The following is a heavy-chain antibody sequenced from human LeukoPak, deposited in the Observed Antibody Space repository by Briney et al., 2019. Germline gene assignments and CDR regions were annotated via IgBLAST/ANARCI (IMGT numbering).Heavy chain of an antibody. Sequence: PGGSLRLSCEASGFTFSSYEMNWVRQAPGKGLEWVSYIDGSGSTIHYANSVKGRFTISRDNAKNSLYLQMNSLRAEDTAVYYCARVSADSSGYYGSFDYWGQGTLVTVSS. CDR3: ARVSADSSGYYGSFDY. V-gene: IGHV3-48*03. CDR1: GFTFSSYE. CDR2: IDGSGSTI. D-gene: IGHD3-22*01. J-gene: IGHJ4*02.